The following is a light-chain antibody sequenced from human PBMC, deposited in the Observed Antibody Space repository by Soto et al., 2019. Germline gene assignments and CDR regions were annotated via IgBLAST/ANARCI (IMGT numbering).Light chain of an antibody. V-gene: IGKV3-15*01. CDR3: LQYHNLWA. J-gene: IGKJ1*01. Sequence: LVMTQSPATLSVSPGERATLSCRASQNIYSNIAWYQQGPGQAPRLLIYRASTRATGVPARFSGSGSGTEFTLTISSLQSEDFTVYSCLQYHNLWAFGQGTK. CDR2: RAS. CDR1: QNIYSN.